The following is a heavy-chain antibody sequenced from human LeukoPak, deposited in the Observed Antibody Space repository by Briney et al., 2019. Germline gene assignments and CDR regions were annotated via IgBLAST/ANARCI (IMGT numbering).Heavy chain of an antibody. CDR3: AKDSLRYCSSTSCYQFDY. CDR2: ISWSSGST. J-gene: IGHJ4*02. Sequence: GRSLRLSCAASGFTFDDYAMHWVRQAPGKGLEWVSGISWSSGSTGYADSVKGRFTISRDNAKNSLYLQMNSLRAEDTALYYCAKDSLRYCSSTSCYQFDYWGQGTLVTVSS. V-gene: IGHV3-9*01. D-gene: IGHD2-2*01. CDR1: GFTFDDYA.